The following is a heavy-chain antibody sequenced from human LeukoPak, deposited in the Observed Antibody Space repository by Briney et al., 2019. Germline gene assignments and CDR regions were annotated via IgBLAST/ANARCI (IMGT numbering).Heavy chain of an antibody. CDR3: ARCRENDFWSGSPVDY. Sequence: GGSLRLSCAASRFFFSSYAMHWVRQAPGKGLEWLAVISSDGTNKYYADSVKGRFTISRDNSKNTLYLQMNSLRVEDTAVYYCARCRENDFWSGSPVDYWGQGILVTVSS. V-gene: IGHV3-30-3*01. J-gene: IGHJ4*02. D-gene: IGHD3-3*01. CDR2: ISSDGTNK. CDR1: RFFFSSYA.